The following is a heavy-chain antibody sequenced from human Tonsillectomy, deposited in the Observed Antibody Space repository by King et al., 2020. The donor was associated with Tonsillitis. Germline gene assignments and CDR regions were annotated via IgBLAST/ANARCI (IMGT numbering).Heavy chain of an antibody. CDR2: ICWNSGSI. D-gene: IGHD3-3*01. V-gene: IGHV3-9*01. Sequence: VQLVESGGGLVQPGRSLRLSFAASGFTFDDYAMHWVRQAPGKGLEWVLGICWNSGSIGYADSVKGRFTISRDNAKNSLYLQMNSLRAEDTALYYCAKGLGVVIYKALDYWGQGTLVTVSS. CDR1: GFTFDDYA. CDR3: AKGLGVVIYKALDY. J-gene: IGHJ4*02.